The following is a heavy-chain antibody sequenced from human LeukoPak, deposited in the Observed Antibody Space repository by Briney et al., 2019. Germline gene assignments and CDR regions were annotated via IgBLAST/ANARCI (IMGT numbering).Heavy chain of an antibody. Sequence: SETLSLTCTASGGSISSYYWNWIRQSAGKRLEWIGRIYASGRTDYNPSLKSRVTMSVDTSKNQFFLKVTYVTAADTAVYYCARGHSSGHYYDYWGQGTLVTVSS. J-gene: IGHJ4*02. CDR1: GGSISSYY. V-gene: IGHV4-4*07. CDR2: IYASGRT. D-gene: IGHD3-22*01. CDR3: ARGHSSGHYYDY.